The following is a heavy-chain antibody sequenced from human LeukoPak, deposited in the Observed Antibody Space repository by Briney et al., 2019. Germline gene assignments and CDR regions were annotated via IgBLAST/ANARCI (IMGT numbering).Heavy chain of an antibody. CDR1: GGSFSGYY. Sequence: PSETLSLTCAVYGGSFSGYYWSCIRQPPGKGLEWIGEINHSGSTNYNPSLKSRVTILVDTSKNQFSLKLSPVTAADTAVYYCARARIAAHAGWLDLWGQGTLVTVSS. D-gene: IGHD6-13*01. CDR2: INHSGST. J-gene: IGHJ5*01. CDR3: ARARIAAHAGWLDL. V-gene: IGHV4-34*01.